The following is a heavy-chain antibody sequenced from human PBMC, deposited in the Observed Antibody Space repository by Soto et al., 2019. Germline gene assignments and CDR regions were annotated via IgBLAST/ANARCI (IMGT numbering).Heavy chain of an antibody. J-gene: IGHJ3*02. Sequence: GASVKVSCKVSGYTFTSYYMHWVRQAPGQGLEWMGIINPSGGSTSYAQKFQGRVTMTRDTSTSTVYMELSSLRSEDTAVYYCARVNGVTLLPPNDYDARRAPFDIWGQGTMVTVS. D-gene: IGHD3-16*01. CDR2: INPSGGST. CDR3: ARVNGVTLLPPNDYDARRAPFDI. CDR1: GYTFTSYY. V-gene: IGHV1-46*01.